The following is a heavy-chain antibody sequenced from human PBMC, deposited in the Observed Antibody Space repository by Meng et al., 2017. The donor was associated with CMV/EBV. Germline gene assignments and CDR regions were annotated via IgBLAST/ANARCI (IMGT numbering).Heavy chain of an antibody. J-gene: IGHJ4*02. Sequence: GESLKISCAASGFTFSSYAMHWVRQAPGKGLEWVAFISYDGNKKKYADSVTGRFTIYRDTPKDTLYLEVKSLKTDDTAIYYCARDKGTGAFDYWGQGSLVTVSS. CDR1: GFTFSSYA. CDR2: ISYDGNKK. D-gene: IGHD3/OR15-3a*01. V-gene: IGHV3-30*04. CDR3: ARDKGTGAFDY.